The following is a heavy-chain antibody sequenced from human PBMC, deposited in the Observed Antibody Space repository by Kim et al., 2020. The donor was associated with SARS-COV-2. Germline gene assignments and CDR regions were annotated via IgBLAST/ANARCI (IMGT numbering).Heavy chain of an antibody. Sequence: GGSLRLSCAASGFTFSTCGMTWVRQAPGKGLEWVSSISATGLTPYYADSLQGRFTISRDNSENTLWLQMNSLRPEDTAVYYCAKDLMWRGVRGIIDSWGQGTLVTVSS. CDR2: ISATGLTP. CDR1: GFTFSTCG. J-gene: IGHJ4*02. D-gene: IGHD3-10*01. V-gene: IGHV3-23*01. CDR3: AKDLMWRGVRGIIDS.